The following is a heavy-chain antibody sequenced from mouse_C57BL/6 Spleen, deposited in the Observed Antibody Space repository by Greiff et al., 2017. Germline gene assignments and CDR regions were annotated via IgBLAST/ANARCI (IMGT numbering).Heavy chain of an antibody. CDR1: GYTFTSYW. D-gene: IGHD1-1*01. V-gene: IGHV1-55*01. CDR2: IYPGSGST. J-gene: IGHJ3*01. CDR3: ARPPCSGSSYLAWFAY. Sequence: QVQLQQPGAELVKPGASVKMSCKASGYTFTSYWITWVKQRPGQGLEWIGDIYPGSGSTNYNEKFKSKATLTVDTSSSTAYMQLSSLTSEDSAVYYCARPPCSGSSYLAWFAYWGQGTLVTVSA.